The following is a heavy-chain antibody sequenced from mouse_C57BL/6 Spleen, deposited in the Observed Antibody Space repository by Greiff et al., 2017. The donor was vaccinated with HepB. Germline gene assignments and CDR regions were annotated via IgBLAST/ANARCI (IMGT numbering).Heavy chain of an antibody. D-gene: IGHD1-1*01. CDR2: IYPGSGNT. CDR1: GYSFTSYY. CDR3: AREVLRYYYFDY. J-gene: IGHJ2*01. V-gene: IGHV1-66*01. Sequence: VQLVESGPELVKPGASVKISCKASGYSFTSYYIHWVKQRPGQGLEWIGWIYPGSGNTKYNEKFKGKATLTADTSSSTAYMQLSSLTSEDSAVYYCAREVLRYYYFDYWGQGTTLTVSS.